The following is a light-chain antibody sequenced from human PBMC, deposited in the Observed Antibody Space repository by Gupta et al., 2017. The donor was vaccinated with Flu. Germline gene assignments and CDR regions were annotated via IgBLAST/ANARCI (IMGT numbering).Light chain of an antibody. CDR2: AAS. CDR1: QGIRND. Sequence: QTIQSLSSLSASAGDRVTMTCRASQGIRNDLDWYQQKPGKAPKRLIYAASSLQSGVPSRFSGSGSGTEFTLTISSLQPEDFATYYCLQRNSYPWAFGQGTKVEIK. J-gene: IGKJ1*01. V-gene: IGKV1-17*01. CDR3: LQRNSYPWA.